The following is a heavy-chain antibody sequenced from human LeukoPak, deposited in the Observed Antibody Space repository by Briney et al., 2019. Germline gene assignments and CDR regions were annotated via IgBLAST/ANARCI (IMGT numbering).Heavy chain of an antibody. CDR3: ARHRSSGWSAIDY. J-gene: IGHJ4*02. CDR2: IYYSGST. CDR1: GGSISSYY. Sequence: SETLSLTYTVSGGSISSYYWSWIRQPPGKGLEWIGYIYYSGSTNYNPSLKSRVTISVDTSKNQFSLKLSSVTAADTAVYYCARHRSSGWSAIDYWGQGTLVTVSS. V-gene: IGHV4-59*08. D-gene: IGHD6-19*01.